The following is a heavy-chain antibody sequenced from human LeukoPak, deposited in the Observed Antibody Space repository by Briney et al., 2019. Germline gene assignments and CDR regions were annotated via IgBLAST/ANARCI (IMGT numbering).Heavy chain of an antibody. D-gene: IGHD2-21*01. Sequence: GGSLRLSCAASGFTFSSYAMSWVRQAPGKGLEWVANIKQDGSEKYYVDSVKGRFTISRDNAKNSLYLQMNSLRAEDTAVYYCARDRVLRGGECYYWFDPWGQGTLVTVSS. V-gene: IGHV3-7*01. J-gene: IGHJ5*02. CDR1: GFTFSSYA. CDR3: ARDRVLRGGECYYWFDP. CDR2: IKQDGSEK.